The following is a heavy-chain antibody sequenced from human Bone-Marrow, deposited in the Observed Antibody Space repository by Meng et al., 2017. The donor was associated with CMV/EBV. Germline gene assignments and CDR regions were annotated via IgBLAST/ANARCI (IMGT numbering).Heavy chain of an antibody. J-gene: IGHJ6*01. Sequence: GSLRLSCTVSGGSISSSSYYWGWIRQPPGKGLEWIGSIYYSGSTYYNPSLKSRVTISVDTSKNQFSLKLSSVTAADTAVYYCARDGSTYFYCGMDVWGQGTTVTVSS. CDR2: IYYSGST. D-gene: IGHD5/OR15-5a*01. CDR3: ARDGSTYFYCGMDV. V-gene: IGHV4-39*07. CDR1: GGSISSSSYY.